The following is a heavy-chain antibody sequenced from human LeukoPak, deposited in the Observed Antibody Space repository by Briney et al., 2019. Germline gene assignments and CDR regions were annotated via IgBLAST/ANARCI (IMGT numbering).Heavy chain of an antibody. CDR2: SNAGNGNT. D-gene: IGHD2-15*01. Sequence: ASVKVSCKASGYTFTSYAMHWVRQAPGQRLEWMGWSNAGNGNTKYSQEFQGRVTITRDTSASTAYMELSSLRSEDTAVYYCARSYCSGGSCYSGLWFDPWGQGTLVTVSS. CDR1: GYTFTSYA. V-gene: IGHV1-3*02. J-gene: IGHJ5*02. CDR3: ARSYCSGGSCYSGLWFDP.